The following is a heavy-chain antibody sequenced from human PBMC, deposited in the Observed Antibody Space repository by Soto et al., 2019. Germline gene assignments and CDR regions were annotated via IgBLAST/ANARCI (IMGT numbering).Heavy chain of an antibody. J-gene: IGHJ4*02. Sequence: GGSLRLSCAASGFTFSSYGMHWVRQAPGKGLEWVAVIWYDGSNKYYADSVKGRFTISRDNSKNTLYLQMNSLRAEDTAVYYYARAMDLVVPAADYWGQGTLVTVSS. D-gene: IGHD2-2*01. V-gene: IGHV3-33*01. CDR2: IWYDGSNK. CDR1: GFTFSSYG. CDR3: ARAMDLVVPAADY.